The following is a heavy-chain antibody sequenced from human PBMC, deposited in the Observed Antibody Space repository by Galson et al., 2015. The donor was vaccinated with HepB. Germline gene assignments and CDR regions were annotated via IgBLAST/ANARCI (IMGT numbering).Heavy chain of an antibody. CDR3: AYGVDV. CDR1: GDSVSSNSAV. V-gene: IGHV6-1*01. J-gene: IGHJ6*02. Sequence: CAISGDSVSSNSAVWNWIRQSPSRGLEWLGRTYYRSKWYKDYALFAKSRITINADTSRNQISLQLNSMTPEDTAVYYCAYGVDVWGQGTTVTVSS. CDR2: TYYRSKWYK.